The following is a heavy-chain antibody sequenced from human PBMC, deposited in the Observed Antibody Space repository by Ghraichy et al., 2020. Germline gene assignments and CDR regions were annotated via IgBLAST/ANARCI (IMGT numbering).Heavy chain of an antibody. CDR2: ISYDGSNK. J-gene: IGHJ6*02. CDR3: AKDMGYSYVDYYYYGMDV. V-gene: IGHV3-30*18. D-gene: IGHD5-18*01. Sequence: GGSLRLSCAASGFTFSSYGMHWVRQAPGKGLEWVAVISYDGSNKYYADSVKGRFTISRDNSKNTLYLQMNSLRAEDTAVYYCAKDMGYSYVDYYYYGMDVWGQGTTVTVSS. CDR1: GFTFSSYG.